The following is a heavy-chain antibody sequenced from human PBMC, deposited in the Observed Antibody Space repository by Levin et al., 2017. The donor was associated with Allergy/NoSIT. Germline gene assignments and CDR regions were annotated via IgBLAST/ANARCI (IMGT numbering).Heavy chain of an antibody. V-gene: IGHV4-4*07. CDR1: GGSISSHY. CDR3: PRLYCIGGTCHFGFDI. J-gene: IGHJ3*02. CDR2: IYTSGRT. D-gene: IGHD2-15*01. Sequence: SETLSLTCTVSGGSISSHYWSWVRQPAGKGLEWIGHIYTSGRTDYNPSLKSRVTMSLEPSRKQFSLSLRSVTAADTAIYYCPRLYCIGGTCHFGFDIWGQGTTVTVSS.